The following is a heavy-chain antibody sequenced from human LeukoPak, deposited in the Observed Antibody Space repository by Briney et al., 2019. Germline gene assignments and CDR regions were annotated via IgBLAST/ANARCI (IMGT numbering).Heavy chain of an antibody. CDR1: GSIFSSYG. CDR3: AKDGDSSGFDLSY. CDR2: IRYDGSTQ. J-gene: IGHJ4*02. Sequence: GGSLRLSCTASGSIFSSYGMHWVRQAPGKGLEWVAFIRYDGSTQNYADSVKGRFTIYRDNSKNTLYLQMNTLRAEDTAVYYCAKDGDSSGFDLSYWGQGTLVTVSS. D-gene: IGHD3-22*01. V-gene: IGHV3-30*02.